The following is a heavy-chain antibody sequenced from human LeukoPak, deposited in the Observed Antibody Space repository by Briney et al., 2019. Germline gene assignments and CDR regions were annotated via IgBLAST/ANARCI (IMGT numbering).Heavy chain of an antibody. CDR1: GFTFSSYW. Sequence: GGSLRLSCAASGFTFSSYWMHWVRQAPGKGLVWVSRINSDGSSTSYADSVKGRFTISRDNAKNTLYLLMNSLRAEDTAVYYCARGGGIVGATYYYYYMDVWGKGTTVTVSS. CDR3: ARGGGIVGATYYYYYMDV. CDR2: INSDGSST. V-gene: IGHV3-74*01. J-gene: IGHJ6*03. D-gene: IGHD1-26*01.